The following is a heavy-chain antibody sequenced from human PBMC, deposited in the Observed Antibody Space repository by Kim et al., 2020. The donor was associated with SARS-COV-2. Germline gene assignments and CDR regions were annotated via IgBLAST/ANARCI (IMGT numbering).Heavy chain of an antibody. CDR3: ARDIYYYDSSGYYI. J-gene: IGHJ4*02. V-gene: IGHV3-30-3*01. CDR1: GFTFSSYA. CDR2: ISYDGSNK. Sequence: GGSLRLSCAASGFTFSSYAMHWVRQAPGKGLEWVAVISYDGSNKYYADSVKGRFTISRDNSKNTLYLQMNSLRAEDTAVYYCARDIYYYDSSGYYIWGQGTLVTVSS. D-gene: IGHD3-22*01.